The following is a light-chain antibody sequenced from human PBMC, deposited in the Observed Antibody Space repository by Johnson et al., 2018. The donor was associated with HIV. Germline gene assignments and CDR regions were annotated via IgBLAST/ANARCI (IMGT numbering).Light chain of an antibody. CDR1: SSNIGNNY. J-gene: IGLJ1*01. Sequence: QAVLTQPPSVSAAPGQKVTISCSGSSSNIGNNYVSWFQQLPGTAPKLLIYDNDKRPSGIPDRFSGSKSGPSATLVITALQPGDEADYYCETWDSRLSGYYGFGSGTRLTVL. V-gene: IGLV1-51*01. CDR3: ETWDSRLSGYYG. CDR2: DND.